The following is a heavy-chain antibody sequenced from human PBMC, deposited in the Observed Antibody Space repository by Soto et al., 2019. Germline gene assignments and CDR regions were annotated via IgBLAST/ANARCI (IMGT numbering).Heavy chain of an antibody. D-gene: IGHD5-18*01. CDR3: ARVGYSYGSPAYYYYGMDV. J-gene: IGHJ6*02. Sequence: PGGSLRLSCAASGFTVSSNYMSWVRQAPGKGLEWVSVIYSGGSTYYADSVKGRFTISRDNSKNTLYLQMNSLRAEDTAVYYCARVGYSYGSPAYYYYGMDVWGQGTTVTVSS. CDR2: IYSGGST. V-gene: IGHV3-53*01. CDR1: GFTVSSNY.